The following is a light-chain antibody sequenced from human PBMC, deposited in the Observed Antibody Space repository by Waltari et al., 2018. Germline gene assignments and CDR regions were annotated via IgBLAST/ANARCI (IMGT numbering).Light chain of an antibody. J-gene: IGKJ1*01. Sequence: DIQMTQSPSTLSATVGDRVPLTCRASQNINTWLAWHQQKPGRAPKLLIYKASNLESGVPSRFSGSGSGTEFTLTISSLQPDDFATYYCLQYNGEPRTFGQGTKVEVK. CDR3: LQYNGEPRT. CDR1: QNINTW. CDR2: KAS. V-gene: IGKV1-5*03.